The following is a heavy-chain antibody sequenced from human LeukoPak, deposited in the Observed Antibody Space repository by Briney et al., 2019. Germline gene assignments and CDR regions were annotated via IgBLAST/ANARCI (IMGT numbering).Heavy chain of an antibody. J-gene: IGHJ5*02. CDR3: ARGRLLWFGELSWFDP. Sequence: SQTLSLTCAVSGGSFSGYYWSWIRRPPGKGLEWIGEINHSGSTNYNPSLTSRVTISVDTSKNQFSLKLSSVTAADTAVYYCARGRLLWFGELSWFDPWGQGTLVTVSS. D-gene: IGHD3-10*01. V-gene: IGHV4-34*01. CDR2: INHSGST. CDR1: GGSFSGYY.